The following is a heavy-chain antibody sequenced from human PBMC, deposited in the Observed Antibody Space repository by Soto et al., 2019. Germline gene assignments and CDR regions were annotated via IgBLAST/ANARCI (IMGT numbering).Heavy chain of an antibody. Sequence: QLQLQESGPGLVKPSETLSLTCTVSGGSISSSSYYWGWIRQPPGKGLEWIGSIYYSRSTYYNPSPRSRVTISVDTSKNQFSLKLSSVTAPDTAVYYCARHGNYWGQGTLVTVSS. V-gene: IGHV4-39*01. CDR2: IYYSRST. CDR3: ARHGNY. CDR1: GGSISSSSYY. D-gene: IGHD1-26*01. J-gene: IGHJ4*02.